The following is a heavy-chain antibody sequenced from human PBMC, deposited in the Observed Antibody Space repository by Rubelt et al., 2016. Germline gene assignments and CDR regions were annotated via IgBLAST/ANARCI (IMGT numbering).Heavy chain of an antibody. J-gene: IGHJ4*02. Sequence: EVQLVQSGAEVKKPGESLRISCKGSGYNFTTYWISWVRQTPGKGLEWMGRIDPSDSYINYSPSCQGHVTISADKSISTAYLKWSGLKASDTAMYYCGRGNSWYPLWGQGTLVTVSS. V-gene: IGHV5-10-1*03. D-gene: IGHD6-13*01. CDR1: GYNFTTYW. CDR3: GRGNSWYPL. CDR2: IDPSDSYI.